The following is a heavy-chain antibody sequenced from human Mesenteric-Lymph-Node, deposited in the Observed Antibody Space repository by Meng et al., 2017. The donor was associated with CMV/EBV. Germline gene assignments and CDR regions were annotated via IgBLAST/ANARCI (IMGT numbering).Heavy chain of an antibody. J-gene: IGHJ6*02. CDR1: GFTFNVFS. CDR2: ISSSSRNI. D-gene: IGHD1-1*01. CDR3: ARGRNGREYQLLYYGMDV. Sequence: GGSLRLSCAASGFTFNVFSMNWVRQAPGKGLEWVSSISSSSRNIYYADSVKGRFTISRDNAKNSLYLQMNSLRDEDTAVYYCARGRNGREYQLLYYGMDVWGQGTTVTVSS. V-gene: IGHV3-21*01.